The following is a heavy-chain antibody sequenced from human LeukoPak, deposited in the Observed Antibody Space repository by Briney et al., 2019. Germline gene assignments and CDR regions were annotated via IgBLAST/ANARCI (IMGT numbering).Heavy chain of an antibody. D-gene: IGHD3-10*01. Sequence: PGGSLRLSCAASGFTVSNNYMNWVRQAPGKGLEWVGRIKSKTDGGTTDYAAPVKGRFTISRDDSKNTLYLQMNSLKTEDTAVYYCTTKIEVSLWFGELLYSDYWGQGTLVTVSS. CDR1: GFTVSNNY. CDR3: TTKIEVSLWFGELLYSDY. CDR2: IKSKTDGGTT. V-gene: IGHV3-15*07. J-gene: IGHJ4*02.